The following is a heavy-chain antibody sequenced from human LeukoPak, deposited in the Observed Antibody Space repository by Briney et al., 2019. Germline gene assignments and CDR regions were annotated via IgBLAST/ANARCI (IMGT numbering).Heavy chain of an antibody. V-gene: IGHV3-9*03. CDR3: AKAVFGDYENFDY. Sequence: GGSLRLSCAASGFTFDDYAMHWVRQAPGKGLEWVSGISWNSGSIGYADSVKGRFTISRDNAKNSLYLQMNSLRAEDMALYYCAKAVFGDYENFDYWGQGTLVTVSS. J-gene: IGHJ4*02. CDR1: GFTFDDYA. CDR2: ISWNSGSI. D-gene: IGHD4-17*01.